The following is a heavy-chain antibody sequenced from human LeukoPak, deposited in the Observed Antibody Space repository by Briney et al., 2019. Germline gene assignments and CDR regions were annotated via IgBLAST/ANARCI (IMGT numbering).Heavy chain of an antibody. D-gene: IGHD5-12*01. V-gene: IGHV1-18*01. CDR1: GYTFTSYG. Sequence: ASVKVSCKASGYTFTSYGISWVRQAPGQGLEWMGWISAYNGNTNYAQKLQGRVTMTTDTSTSTDYMELRSLRSDDTAVYYCARVVGGYDGFDYWGQGTLVTVSS. CDR2: ISAYNGNT. CDR3: ARVVGGYDGFDY. J-gene: IGHJ4*02.